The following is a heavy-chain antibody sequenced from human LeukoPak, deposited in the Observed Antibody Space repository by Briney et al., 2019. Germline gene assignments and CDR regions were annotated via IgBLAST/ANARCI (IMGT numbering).Heavy chain of an antibody. CDR1: GFTFDDYA. J-gene: IGHJ4*02. Sequence: GGSLRLSCAASGFTFDDYAMHWVRQAPGKGLEWVSGISWSSGSIGYADSVKGRFTISRDNAKNSLYLQMNSLRAEDTALYYCAKDARYYGEGPYDYWGQGTLVTVSS. CDR2: ISWSSGSI. CDR3: AKDARYYGEGPYDY. D-gene: IGHD4-17*01. V-gene: IGHV3-9*01.